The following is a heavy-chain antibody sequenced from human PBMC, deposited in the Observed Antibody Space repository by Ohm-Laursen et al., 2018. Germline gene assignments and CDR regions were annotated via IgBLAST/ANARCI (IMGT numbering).Heavy chain of an antibody. J-gene: IGHJ3*02. CDR1: GFTFSSFS. CDR2: INEVSSHI. Sequence: SLRLSCAASGFTFSSFSMNWVRQAPGKGLEWISYINEVSSHIYDADSVKGRFTISRDNAKNSLYLQMNSLRAEDTALYYCAKDMRIDSGSYYSAFDIWGQGTMVTVSS. V-gene: IGHV3-21*04. CDR3: AKDMRIDSGSYYSAFDI. D-gene: IGHD1-26*01.